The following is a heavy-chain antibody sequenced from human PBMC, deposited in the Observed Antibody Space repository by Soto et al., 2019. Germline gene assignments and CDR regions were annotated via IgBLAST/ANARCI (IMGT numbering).Heavy chain of an antibody. Sequence: EVQLLESGGGLVQPGGSLTLSCATSGFTFSSYAMAWVRQAAEKGLEWVASISNNGDTAYYADSVKGRFTISRGNSENTLYLQMNGLRADDTALYFCAKSRVFIGAIVTLLDSWGQGTQVTVSS. J-gene: IGHJ4*02. V-gene: IGHV3-23*01. CDR3: AKSRVFIGAIVTLLDS. CDR1: GFTFSSYA. CDR2: ISNNGDTA. D-gene: IGHD3-16*02.